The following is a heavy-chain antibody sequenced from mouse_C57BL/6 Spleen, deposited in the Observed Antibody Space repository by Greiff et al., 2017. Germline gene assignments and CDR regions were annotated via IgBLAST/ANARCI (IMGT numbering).Heavy chain of an antibody. J-gene: IGHJ3*01. CDR2: IDPSDSYT. Sequence: QVHVQQPGAELVKPGASVKLSCKASGYTFTSYWMQWVKQRPGQGLEWIGEIDPSDSYTNYNQKFKGKATLTVDTSSSTAYMQLSSLTSEDSAVYYGASEVAYWGQGTLVTVSA. V-gene: IGHV1-50*01. CDR1: GYTFTSYW. CDR3: ASEVAY.